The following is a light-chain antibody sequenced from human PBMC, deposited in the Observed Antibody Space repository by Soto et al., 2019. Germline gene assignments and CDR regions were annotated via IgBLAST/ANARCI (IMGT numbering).Light chain of an antibody. Sequence: EIVLTQSPATLSSFPGDRVTLSCRASQCINTSLAWYQHRPGQAPRLLIYQTSIRAAGIPARFSASGPGTDFALPFSGGLLEYLPFYYCNEHGSWPWSFGQGTKV. CDR2: QTS. J-gene: IGKJ1*01. V-gene: IGKV3D-11*01. CDR3: NEHGSWPWS. CDR1: QCINTS.